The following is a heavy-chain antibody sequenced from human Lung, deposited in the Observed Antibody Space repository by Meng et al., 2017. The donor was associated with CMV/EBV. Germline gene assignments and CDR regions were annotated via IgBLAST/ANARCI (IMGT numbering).Heavy chain of an antibody. Sequence: SCKTSGYTFSSYAINWVRQAAGQGLEWMGWINTKTGSPTYAQGFTGRFVFSLDTSVSTTYLQISSLKAEDTAVYYCARDTPHRLFDYWGQGTLVTVSS. CDR2: INTKTGSP. V-gene: IGHV7-4-1*02. D-gene: IGHD2-21*02. J-gene: IGHJ4*02. CDR3: ARDTPHRLFDY. CDR1: GYTFSSYA.